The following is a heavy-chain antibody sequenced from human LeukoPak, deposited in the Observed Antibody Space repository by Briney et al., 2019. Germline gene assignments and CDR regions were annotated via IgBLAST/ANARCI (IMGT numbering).Heavy chain of an antibody. CDR3: ARASGARYDSSGYYFGAFDI. CDR2: ISSSGSTI. Sequence: GGSLRLSCAASGFTFSSYEMNWVRQAPGKGLEWVSYISSSGSTIYYADSVKGRFTISRDNAKNSLYLQMNSLRAEDTAVYYCARASGARYDSSGYYFGAFDIWGQGTMVTVSS. V-gene: IGHV3-48*03. J-gene: IGHJ3*02. D-gene: IGHD3-22*01. CDR1: GFTFSSYE.